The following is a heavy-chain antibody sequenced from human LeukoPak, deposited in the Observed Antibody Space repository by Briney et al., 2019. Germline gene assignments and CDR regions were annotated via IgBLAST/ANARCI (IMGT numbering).Heavy chain of an antibody. CDR3: ARHSGSIVATIILRY. CDR1: RGAFIIYT. CDR2: IIPIFGTA. V-gene: IGHV1-69*13. D-gene: IGHD5-12*01. J-gene: IGHJ4*02. Sequence: AASVTVSSKASRGAFIIYTISWVRRAPGQGLEWMGGIIPIFGTANYAQKFQGSVTITADESTSTAYMEQSSLRCEDTAVYYCARHSGSIVATIILRYWGEGTLVTVSS.